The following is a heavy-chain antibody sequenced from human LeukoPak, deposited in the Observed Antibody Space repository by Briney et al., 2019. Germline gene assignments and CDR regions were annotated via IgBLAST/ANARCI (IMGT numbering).Heavy chain of an antibody. V-gene: IGHV4-59*01. CDR2: IYYSGST. Sequence: SETLSLTCTVSGGSISSYYWSWIRQPPGKGLEWIGYIYYSGSTNYNPSLKSRVTISADTSKNQFSLKLSSVTAADTAVYYCARWSGTTGIYWYFDLWGRGTLVTVSS. J-gene: IGHJ2*01. D-gene: IGHD1-1*01. CDR3: ARWSGTTGIYWYFDL. CDR1: GGSISSYY.